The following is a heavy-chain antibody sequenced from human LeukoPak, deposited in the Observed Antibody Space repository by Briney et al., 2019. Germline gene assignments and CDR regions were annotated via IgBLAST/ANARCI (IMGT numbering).Heavy chain of an antibody. D-gene: IGHD6-19*01. J-gene: IGHJ4*02. CDR3: AKDNRRHYTSGPNPDSLH. V-gene: IGHV3-7*03. CDR1: GFTFSSYW. Sequence: GGSLRFSCAASGFTFSSYWMRWVRQAPGKGLEWVANIKQDGSEKNYVDSVKGRFTISRDNAKNSLYLQMNSLRVEDTAFYYCAKDNRRHYTSGPNPDSLHWGQGALVTVSS. CDR2: IKQDGSEK.